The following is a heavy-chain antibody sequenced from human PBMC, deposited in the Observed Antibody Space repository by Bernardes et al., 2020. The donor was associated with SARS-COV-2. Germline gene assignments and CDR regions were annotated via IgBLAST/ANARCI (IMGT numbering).Heavy chain of an antibody. CDR1: GFTFRRYW. Sequence: GGSLRLSCAASGFTFRRYWMSWVRQAPGKGLEWVANIKQDGSEKYYVDSVKGRFTISRDNAKNSLYLQMNSLRAEDTAVYYCTGGPDDPWGQGTLVTVSS. CDR3: TGGPDDP. J-gene: IGHJ5*02. CDR2: IKQDGSEK. D-gene: IGHD7-27*01. V-gene: IGHV3-7*05.